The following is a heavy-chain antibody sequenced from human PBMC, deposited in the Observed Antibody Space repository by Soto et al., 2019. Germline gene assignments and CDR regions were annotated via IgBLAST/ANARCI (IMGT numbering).Heavy chain of an antibody. D-gene: IGHD6-19*01. J-gene: IGHJ6*02. CDR1: GYTFTSYG. V-gene: IGHV1-18*01. CDR3: ARDSPQDSGYSSGWFHYYYYYGMDV. CDR2: ISAYNGNT. Sequence: ASVKVSCKASGYTFTSYGISWVRQAPGQGLEWMGWISAYNGNTNYAQKLQGRVTMTTDTYTSTAYMELRSLRSDDTALYYCARDSPQDSGYSSGWFHYYYYYGMDVWG.